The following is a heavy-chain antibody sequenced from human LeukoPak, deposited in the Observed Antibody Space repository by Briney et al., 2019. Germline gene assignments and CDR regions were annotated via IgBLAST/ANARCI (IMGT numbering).Heavy chain of an antibody. J-gene: IGHJ5*02. CDR3: ARDPRIAVDAEWFDP. CDR2: IKHDGSEE. D-gene: IGHD6-19*01. Sequence: PGGSLRLSCAASGFTFSNYWMCWVRQAPGKGLEWVANIKHDGSEEHYVGSVRGRFTISRDNAKSSLYLQLNSLRAEDTAVYYCARDPRIAVDAEWFDPWGQGTLVTVSS. V-gene: IGHV3-7*01. CDR1: GFTFSNYW.